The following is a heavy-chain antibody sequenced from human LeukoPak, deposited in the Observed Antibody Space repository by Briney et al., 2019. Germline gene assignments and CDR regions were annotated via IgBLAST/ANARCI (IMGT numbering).Heavy chain of an antibody. CDR3: AKETFYYGSGSFMGY. Sequence: GGSLRLSCAASGFTFSSYAMSWVRQAPGKGLEWVSGISGSGGNTYYADSVKGPFTVSRDNSKNTPYLQMNSLRAEDTAVYYCAKETFYYGSGSFMGYWGQGTLVTVSS. CDR2: ISGSGGNT. J-gene: IGHJ4*02. CDR1: GFTFSSYA. D-gene: IGHD3-10*01. V-gene: IGHV3-23*01.